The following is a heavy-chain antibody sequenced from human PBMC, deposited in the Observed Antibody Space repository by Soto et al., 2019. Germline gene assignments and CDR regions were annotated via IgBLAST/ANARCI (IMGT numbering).Heavy chain of an antibody. D-gene: IGHD5-18*01. Sequence: EVQLVESGGGLVQPGGSLRLSCAASGFTFSSYWMSWVRQAPGKGLEWVAHIKQDGSEKYYVDSVKGRFTISRDNAKNSLYVQMNRLRAEDTAVYYCARVARTAMVYFDYWGQGTLVTVS. V-gene: IGHV3-7*01. CDR1: GFTFSSYW. CDR3: ARVARTAMVYFDY. J-gene: IGHJ4*02. CDR2: IKQDGSEK.